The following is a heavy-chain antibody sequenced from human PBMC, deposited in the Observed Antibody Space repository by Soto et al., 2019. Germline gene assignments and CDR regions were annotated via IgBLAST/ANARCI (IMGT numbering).Heavy chain of an antibody. Sequence: PGESLKISCAASGFTFSSYAMSWVRQAPGKGLEWVSAISGSGGSTYYADSVKGRFTISRDNSKNTLYLQMNSLRAEDTAVYYCAKRVRGVIEYYFDYWGQGTLVTV. CDR1: GFTFSSYA. CDR3: AKRVRGVIEYYFDY. D-gene: IGHD3-10*01. V-gene: IGHV3-23*01. CDR2: ISGSGGST. J-gene: IGHJ4*02.